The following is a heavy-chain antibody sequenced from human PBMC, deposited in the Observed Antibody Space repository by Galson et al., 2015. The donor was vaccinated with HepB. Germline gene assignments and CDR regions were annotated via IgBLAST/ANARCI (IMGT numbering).Heavy chain of an antibody. Sequence: SVKVSCKVSGYTLTELSMHWVRQAPGKGLEWMGGFDPEDGETIYAQKFQGRVTMTEDTSTDTAYMELSSLRSEDTAVYYCATSRRLLWFREIYYFDYWGQGTLVTVSS. D-gene: IGHD3-10*01. CDR2: FDPEDGET. J-gene: IGHJ4*02. V-gene: IGHV1-24*01. CDR1: GYTLTELS. CDR3: ATSRRLLWFREIYYFDY.